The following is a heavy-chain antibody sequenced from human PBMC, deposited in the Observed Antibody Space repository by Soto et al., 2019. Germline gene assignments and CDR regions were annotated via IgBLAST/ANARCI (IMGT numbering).Heavy chain of an antibody. CDR1: GGSITSNTYY. Sequence: QLQLQESGPGLVKPSETLSLTCTVCGGSITSNTYYGDWIRQPPGKGLEWIGRIYYNGSTYYNPSLKSRVNISIDTPKKQFSLKLGSVTAADTAVYYCARHRRIYGDYDYWGQGTLVIVSS. D-gene: IGHD4-17*01. CDR3: ARHRRIYGDYDY. V-gene: IGHV4-39*01. J-gene: IGHJ4*02. CDR2: IYYNGST.